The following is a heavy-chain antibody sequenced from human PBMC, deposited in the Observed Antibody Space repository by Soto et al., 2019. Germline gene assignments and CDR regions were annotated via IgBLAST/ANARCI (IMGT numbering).Heavy chain of an antibody. Sequence: RGSRRLSYAASGFTSRRYSMNWVRQALGKGLEWVSSISSISSYIYYADSVKGRFTISRDNAKNSLYLQMNSLRAEDTAVYYCARDRVGNYYSDYCDQATLGTVSS. V-gene: IGHV3-21*01. J-gene: IGHJ4*02. CDR1: GFTSRRYS. CDR2: ISSISSYI. CDR3: ARDRVGNYYSDY. D-gene: IGHD2-15*01.